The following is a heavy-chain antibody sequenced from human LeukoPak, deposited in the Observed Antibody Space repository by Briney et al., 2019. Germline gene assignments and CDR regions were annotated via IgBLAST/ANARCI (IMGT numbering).Heavy chain of an antibody. CDR2: ISSSSSYI. D-gene: IGHD2-21*02. CDR1: GFTFSSYS. Sequence: PGGSLRLSCAASGFTFSSYSLNWVRQAPGKGLEWVSSISSSSSYIYYVDSVKGRFTVSRDNAKNSLYPQMNSLRAEDTAVYYCARDSGGIVVVTAILDYWGQGTLVTVSS. V-gene: IGHV3-21*01. CDR3: ARDSGGIVVVTAILDY. J-gene: IGHJ4*02.